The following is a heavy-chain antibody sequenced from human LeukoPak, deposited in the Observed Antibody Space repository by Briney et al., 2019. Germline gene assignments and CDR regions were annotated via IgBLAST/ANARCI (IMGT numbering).Heavy chain of an antibody. CDR2: IYTSGST. CDR1: GGSISSGSYY. V-gene: IGHV4-61*02. CDR3: ARDAGGRANRDY. Sequence: SETLSLTCTVSGGSISSGSYYWSWIRQPAGKGLEWVGRIYTSGSTNYNPSLKSRVTISVDTSKNQFSLKLSSVTAADTAVYYCARDAGGRANRDYWGQGTLVTVSS. D-gene: IGHD1-14*01. J-gene: IGHJ4*02.